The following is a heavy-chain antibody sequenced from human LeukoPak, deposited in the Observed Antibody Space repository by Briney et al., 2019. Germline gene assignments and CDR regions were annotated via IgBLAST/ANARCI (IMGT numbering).Heavy chain of an antibody. Sequence: PGGSLRLSCATSGFTFRNYAMNWVRQAPGKGLEWVSSISGDSSDIYYADSVMGRSTISRDNAKNSVYLQINSLRAEDTAIYHCARRGYSDSSGYDYWGQGTLVTVSS. D-gene: IGHD3-22*01. CDR3: ARRGYSDSSGYDY. J-gene: IGHJ4*02. V-gene: IGHV3-21*01. CDR1: GFTFRNYA. CDR2: ISGDSSDI.